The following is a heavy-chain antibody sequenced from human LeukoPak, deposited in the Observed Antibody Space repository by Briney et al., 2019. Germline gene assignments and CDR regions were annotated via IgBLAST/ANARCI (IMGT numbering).Heavy chain of an antibody. CDR2: INPNSGGT. CDR3: ARGGYGYELFDY. D-gene: IGHD5-18*01. V-gene: IGHV1-2*02. Sequence: ASVKVSCKASGYTFTGYYMHWVRQAPGQGLEWMGWINPNSGGTKYAQKFQGRVTMTRDTSISTAYMELSRLRSDDTAVYYCARGGYGYELFDYWGQGTLVTVSS. CDR1: GYTFTGYY. J-gene: IGHJ4*02.